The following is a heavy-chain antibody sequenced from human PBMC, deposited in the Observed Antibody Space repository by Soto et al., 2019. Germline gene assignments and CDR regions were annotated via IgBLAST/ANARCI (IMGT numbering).Heavy chain of an antibody. CDR2: IVPILGMT. CDR1: GVTFTSNT. J-gene: IGHJ6*02. Sequence: QVQLAQSGAEVKKPGSSVKVSCKASGVTFTSNTFTWVRQAPGQGLEWMGRIVPILGMTNYAPKFQGRVTLTADRSTGTAYMELSSLRSEDTAVYYCVREKGYCIEASCAGGYFGMDVWGQGTTVTVSS. D-gene: IGHD2-15*01. CDR3: VREKGYCIEASCAGGYFGMDV. V-gene: IGHV1-69*08.